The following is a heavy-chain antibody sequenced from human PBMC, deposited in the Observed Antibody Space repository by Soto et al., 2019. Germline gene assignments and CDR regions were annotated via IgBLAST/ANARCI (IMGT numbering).Heavy chain of an antibody. V-gene: IGHV4-39*01. Sequence: LSLTCTVSGASISVHSYYWTWIRQPPGKGLEWIGSSYYSGTTYFNPSLKSRATISVDTSKNQFSLRLTSVTAADTAIYYCTRRYNWNDNYSDPRGPGALVTVSS. D-gene: IGHD1-20*01. CDR2: SYYSGTT. J-gene: IGHJ5*02. CDR1: GASISVHSYY. CDR3: TRRYNWNDNYSDP.